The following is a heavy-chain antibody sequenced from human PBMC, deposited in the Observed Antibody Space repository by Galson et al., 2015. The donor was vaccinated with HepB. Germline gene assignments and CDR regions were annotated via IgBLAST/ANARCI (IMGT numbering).Heavy chain of an antibody. V-gene: IGHV3-64D*06. D-gene: IGHD3-22*01. CDR2: ISSNGGST. Sequence: SLRLSCAASGFTFSSYAMHWVRQAPGKGLEYVSAISSNGGSTYYADSVKGRFTISRDNSKNTLYLQMSSLRAEDTAVYYCVKVLSYYYDSSGYEGGDYWGQGTLVTVSS. J-gene: IGHJ4*02. CDR3: VKVLSYYYDSSGYEGGDY. CDR1: GFTFSSYA.